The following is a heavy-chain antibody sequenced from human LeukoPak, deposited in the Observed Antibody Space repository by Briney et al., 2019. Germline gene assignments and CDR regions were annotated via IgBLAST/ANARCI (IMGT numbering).Heavy chain of an antibody. V-gene: IGHV4-59*12. Sequence: SETLSLTCTVSGGSISSYYWSWIRQPPGKGLEWIGYIYYSGSTNYNPSLKSRVTMSVDTSKNQFSLKLSSVTAADTAVYYCARVRVGTQRRYYFDYWGQGTLVTVSS. CDR1: GGSISSYY. CDR2: IYYSGST. D-gene: IGHD3-10*01. CDR3: ARVRVGTQRRYYFDY. J-gene: IGHJ4*02.